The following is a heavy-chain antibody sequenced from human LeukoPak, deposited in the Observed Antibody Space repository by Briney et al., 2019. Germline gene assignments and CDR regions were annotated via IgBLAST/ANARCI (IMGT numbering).Heavy chain of an antibody. V-gene: IGHV4-4*07. CDR2: IYTSGST. CDR1: GGSISSYY. CDR3: ARDSGSYYTSANAFDI. J-gene: IGHJ3*02. D-gene: IGHD1-26*01. Sequence: SETLSLTCTVSGGSISSYYWSWIRQPAGKGLEWIGRIYTSGSTNYNPSLKSRVTMSVDTSMNQFSLKLSSVTAADMAVYYCARDSGSYYTSANAFDIWGQGTMVTVSS.